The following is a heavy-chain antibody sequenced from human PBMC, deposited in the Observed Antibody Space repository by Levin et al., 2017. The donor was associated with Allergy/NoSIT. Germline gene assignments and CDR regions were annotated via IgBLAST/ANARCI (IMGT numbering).Heavy chain of an antibody. CDR2: LSGTGDII. CDR3: VKEIVGGAAAA. CDR1: GFTLSSYA. V-gene: IGHV3-23*01. Sequence: GGSLRLSCAASGFTLSSYAMSWVRQAPGRGLEWVSLLSGTGDIIYYADSVKGRFTISRDTSKNTLYLQMNSLRAEDTAVYQCVKEIVGGAAAAWGQGTLVTVSS. J-gene: IGHJ4*02. D-gene: IGHD6-13*01.